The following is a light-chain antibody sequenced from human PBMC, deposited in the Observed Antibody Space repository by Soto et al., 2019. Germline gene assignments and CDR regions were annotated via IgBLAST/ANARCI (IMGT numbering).Light chain of an antibody. Sequence: QYALTQPASVSGSPGQSITISCTGTSSDVGAYNYVSWYQQHPGKAPKLMIFEVSDRPSGVSNRFSGSKSGNTASLTISGLQAEDEADYYCSSYTSSNTLVFCGGTKLTVL. CDR2: EVS. V-gene: IGLV2-14*01. CDR3: SSYTSSNTLV. J-gene: IGLJ2*01. CDR1: SSDVGAYNY.